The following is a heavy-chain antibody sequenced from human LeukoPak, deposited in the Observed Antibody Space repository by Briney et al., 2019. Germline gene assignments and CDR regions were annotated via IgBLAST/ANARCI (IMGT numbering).Heavy chain of an antibody. CDR1: GGSISSSSYY. D-gene: IGHD4-17*01. CDR2: IYYSGST. J-gene: IGHJ6*02. V-gene: IGHV4-39*07. Sequence: NTSETLSLTCTVSGGSISSSSYYWGWIRQPPGEELEWIGSIYYSGSTYYNPSLKSRVTISVDTSKNLFSLKLSSVTAADTAVYYWARCPTVLRGMDVWGQGTTVTVSS. CDR3: ARCPTVLRGMDV.